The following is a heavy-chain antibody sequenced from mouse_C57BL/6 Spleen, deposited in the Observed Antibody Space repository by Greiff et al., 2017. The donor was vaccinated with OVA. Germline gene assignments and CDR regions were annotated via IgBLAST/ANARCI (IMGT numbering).Heavy chain of an antibody. V-gene: IGHV5-17*01. J-gene: IGHJ2*01. CDR3: ASLHYYGSSFDFDY. CDR2: ISSGSSTI. Sequence: EVKLVESGGGLVKPGGSLKLSCAASGFTFSDYGMHWVRQAPEKGLEWVAYISSGSSTIYYADTVKGRFTISRDNAKNTLFLQMTSLRSEDTAMYYCASLHYYGSSFDFDYWGQGTTLTVSS. CDR1: GFTFSDYG. D-gene: IGHD1-1*01.